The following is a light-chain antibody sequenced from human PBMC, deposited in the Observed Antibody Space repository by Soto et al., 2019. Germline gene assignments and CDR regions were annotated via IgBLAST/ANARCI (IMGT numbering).Light chain of an antibody. CDR2: DAS. J-gene: IGKJ4*01. V-gene: IGKV1-5*01. Sequence: DIQLTQSPSFLSASIGNRVTITCRASQSISSWLAWYQQKPGKAPKLLIYDASSLESGVPSRFSGSGSGTEFTLTISSLQPDDFATYYCQQYDSYSQLTFGGGTKVEIK. CDR3: QQYDSYSQLT. CDR1: QSISSW.